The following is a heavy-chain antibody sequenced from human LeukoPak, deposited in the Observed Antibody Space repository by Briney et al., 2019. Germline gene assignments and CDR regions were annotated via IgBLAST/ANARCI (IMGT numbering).Heavy chain of an antibody. Sequence: PGGSLRLSCAASGFTFSSYSMNWVRQAPGKGLEWVSSISSSSYIYYADSVKGRFTISRDNAKNSLYLQMNSLRAEDTAVYYCARAYGTPANWFDPWGQGTLVTVSS. J-gene: IGHJ5*02. CDR3: ARAYGTPANWFDP. V-gene: IGHV3-21*01. D-gene: IGHD3-10*01. CDR2: ISSSSYI. CDR1: GFTFSSYS.